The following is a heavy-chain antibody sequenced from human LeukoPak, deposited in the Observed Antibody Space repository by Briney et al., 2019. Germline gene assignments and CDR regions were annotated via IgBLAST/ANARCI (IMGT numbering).Heavy chain of an antibody. J-gene: IGHJ6*03. V-gene: IGHV3-66*01. D-gene: IGHD6-6*01. CDR3: AKDGGSSIAARPGYYYYYMDV. CDR2: IYSGGST. CDR1: GFTVSSNY. Sequence: GGSLRLSCAASGFTVSSNYMSWVRQAPGKGLEWVSVIYSGGSTYYADSVKGRFTISRDNSKNTLYLQMNSLRAEDTAVYYCAKDGGSSIAARPGYYYYYMDVWGKGTTVTVSS.